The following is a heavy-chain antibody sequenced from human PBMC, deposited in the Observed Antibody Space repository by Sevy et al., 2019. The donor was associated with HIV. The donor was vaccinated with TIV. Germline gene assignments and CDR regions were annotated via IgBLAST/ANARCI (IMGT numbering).Heavy chain of an antibody. CDR1: GFTFSSYA. CDR3: ARDQHDYGGNLRTGWFDP. V-gene: IGHV3-30-3*01. CDR2: ISYDGSNK. D-gene: IGHD4-17*01. J-gene: IGHJ5*02. Sequence: QLGGSLRLSCAASGFTFSSYAMHWVRQAPGKGLEWVAVISYDGSNKYYADSVKGRFTISRDNSKNTLYLQMNSLRAEDTAVYYCARDQHDYGGNLRTGWFDPWGQGTLVTVSS.